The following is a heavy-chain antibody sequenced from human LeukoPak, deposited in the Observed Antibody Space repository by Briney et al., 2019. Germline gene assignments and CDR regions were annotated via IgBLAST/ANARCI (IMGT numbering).Heavy chain of an antibody. CDR3: ARGDDYGAFDI. CDR1: GFTVSSNY. CDR2: IYSGAST. J-gene: IGHJ3*02. V-gene: IGHV3-66*01. D-gene: IGHD4/OR15-4a*01. Sequence: GGSLRLSCAASGFTVSSNYMSWVRQAPGKGLEWVSVIYSGASTLYADSVKGRFTISRDNSKNTLYLQMNSLRAEDTAVYYCARGDDYGAFDIWGQGTMVTVSS.